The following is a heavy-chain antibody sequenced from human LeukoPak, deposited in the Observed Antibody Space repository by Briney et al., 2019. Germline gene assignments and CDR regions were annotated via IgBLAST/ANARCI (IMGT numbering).Heavy chain of an antibody. V-gene: IGHV1-18*01. J-gene: IGHJ4*02. CDR1: GYTFTSYG. D-gene: IGHD3-3*01. Sequence: GASVKVSCKASGYTFTSYGISWVRQAPGQGLEWMGWISAYNGNTNYAQKLQGRVTMTTDTSTSTAYMELRSLRSDDTAVYYCARDSDFWSGYSYYFDYWGQGTLVTVSS. CDR2: ISAYNGNT. CDR3: ARDSDFWSGYSYYFDY.